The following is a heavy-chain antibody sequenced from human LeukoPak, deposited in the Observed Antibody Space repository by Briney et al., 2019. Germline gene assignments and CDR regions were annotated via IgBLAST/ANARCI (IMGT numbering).Heavy chain of an antibody. D-gene: IGHD3-10*01. CDR3: AKDVSSYGLGSYSYFDY. Sequence: GGSLRLSCAASGFTFSSYAMSWVRQAPGKGLEWVSAISGSGGSTYYADSVKGRFTISRDNSKNTLYLQMNSLRAEDTALYYCAKDVSSYGLGSYSYFDYWGQGTLVTVSS. CDR2: ISGSGGST. CDR1: GFTFSSYA. J-gene: IGHJ4*02. V-gene: IGHV3-23*01.